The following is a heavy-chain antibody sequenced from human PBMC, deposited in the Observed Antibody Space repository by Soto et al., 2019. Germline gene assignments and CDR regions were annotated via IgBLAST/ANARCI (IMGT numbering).Heavy chain of an antibody. CDR3: AKVMADIVVVVAARNWFDP. CDR2: ISGSGGST. Sequence: GGSLRLSCAASGFTFSSYAMSWVRQAPGKGLEWVSAISGSGGSTYYADSVKGRFTISRDNSKNTLYLQMNSLRAEDTAVYYCAKVMADIVVVVAARNWFDPWGQGTLVTVSS. CDR1: GFTFSSYA. V-gene: IGHV3-23*01. J-gene: IGHJ5*02. D-gene: IGHD2-15*01.